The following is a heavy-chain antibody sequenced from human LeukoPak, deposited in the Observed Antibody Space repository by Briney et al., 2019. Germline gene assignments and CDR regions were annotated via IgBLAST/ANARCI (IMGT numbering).Heavy chain of an antibody. Sequence: GGSLRLSCAASGFTFSSYWMHWVRQAPGKGLVWVSRINSDGSSTSYADSVKGRFTISRDNAKNTLYLQMNSPRAEDTAVYYCASGEMATVLGYWGQGTLVTVSS. CDR1: GFTFSSYW. J-gene: IGHJ4*02. CDR2: INSDGSST. V-gene: IGHV3-74*01. CDR3: ASGEMATVLGY. D-gene: IGHD5-24*01.